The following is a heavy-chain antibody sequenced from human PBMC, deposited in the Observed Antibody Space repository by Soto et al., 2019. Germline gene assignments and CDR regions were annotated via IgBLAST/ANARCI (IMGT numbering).Heavy chain of an antibody. Sequence: ASVKVSCKASGYTFTTYGISWVRQAPGQGLEWMGWVSPYNGTTKYAEKFQGEMTMTTDTATSTAYMDLRSLRSDDTAVYYCARDGERDTGLNFYYYLHGMDAWGQGTRVTVSS. J-gene: IGHJ6*02. CDR3: ARDGERDTGLNFYYYLHGMDA. CDR1: GYTFTTYG. V-gene: IGHV1-18*04. CDR2: VSPYNGTT. D-gene: IGHD1-1*01.